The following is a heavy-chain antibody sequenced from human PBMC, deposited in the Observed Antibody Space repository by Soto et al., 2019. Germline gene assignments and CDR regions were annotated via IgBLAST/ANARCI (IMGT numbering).Heavy chain of an antibody. CDR1: GASISGSYYY. J-gene: IGHJ4*02. CDR2: VFYTGFT. D-gene: IGHD1-20*01. CDR3: ATSKKGYNWNYFDH. V-gene: IGHV4-39*01. Sequence: SETLSLTCAFSGASISGSYYYWAWLRQSPGKGPEWIGSVFYTGFTSYNPSLESRVSVSVDTSKSQFSLKLSAVTAADTAVYYCATSKKGYNWNYFDHWGQGALVSVSS.